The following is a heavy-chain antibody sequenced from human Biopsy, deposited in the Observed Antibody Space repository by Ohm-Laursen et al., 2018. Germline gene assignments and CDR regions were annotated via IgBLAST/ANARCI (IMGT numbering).Heavy chain of an antibody. CDR1: GGTFSASG. CDR3: ATVRGLVWFGELIA. D-gene: IGHD3-10*01. CDR2: IIPIFQTT. J-gene: IGHJ5*02. Sequence: SSVTVSCKVIGGTFSASGISWMRLAPGHGLEFVGGIIPIFQTTHYAQSFQGRVTIVADKSTSTAYMELSSLRSDDTAIYYCATVRGLVWFGELIAWGQGTLVTVPS. V-gene: IGHV1-69*06.